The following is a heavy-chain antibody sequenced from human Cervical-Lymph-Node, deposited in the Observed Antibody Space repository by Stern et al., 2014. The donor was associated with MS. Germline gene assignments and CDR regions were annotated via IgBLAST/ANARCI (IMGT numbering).Heavy chain of an antibody. Sequence: QITLKESGPALVKPTQTLTLTCTFSGFSLSTSGLGVGWIRQPPGEALELLAYMCCYHQNRYSPSLKSRLTITKDSSKNQVVLTLTNVDPVDTATYYCAHRTAGPFDYWGQGTLVTVSS. CDR3: AHRTAGPFDY. CDR1: GFSLSTSGLG. J-gene: IGHJ4*02. V-gene: IGHV2-5*01. CDR2: MCCYHQN.